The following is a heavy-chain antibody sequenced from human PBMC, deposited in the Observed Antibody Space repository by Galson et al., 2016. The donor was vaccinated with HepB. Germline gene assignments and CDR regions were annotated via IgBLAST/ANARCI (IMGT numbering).Heavy chain of an antibody. D-gene: IGHD3-16*01. Sequence: SVKVSCKAYGYTFTDHYIHWVRQAPGQGLGWMGWINPHRDVKNYAQKFQGRIIMTRDTSINTAYMELSRLTSDDSAIYYCARERRMITYGGVQAGDYWGQGSLVAVSS. CDR1: GYTFTDHY. CDR3: ARERRMITYGGVQAGDY. J-gene: IGHJ4*02. V-gene: IGHV1-2*02. CDR2: INPHRDVK.